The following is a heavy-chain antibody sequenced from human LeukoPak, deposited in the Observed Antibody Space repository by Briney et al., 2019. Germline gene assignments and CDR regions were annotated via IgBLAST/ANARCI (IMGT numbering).Heavy chain of an antibody. D-gene: IGHD3-22*01. J-gene: IGHJ5*02. CDR2: IWYDGSNK. Sequence: GGSLRLSCAASGFTFSSYWMHWVRQAPGKGLEWVADIWYDGSNKYCADSAKGRFTVSRDNSKNTLYLQVNSLRAEDTAVYYCARARNDYDSSGFSALDLWGQGTLVTVSS. CDR1: GFTFSSYW. CDR3: ARARNDYDSSGFSALDL. V-gene: IGHV3-33*01.